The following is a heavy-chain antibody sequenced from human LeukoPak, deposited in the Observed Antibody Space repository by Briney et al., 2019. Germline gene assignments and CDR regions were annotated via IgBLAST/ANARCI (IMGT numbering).Heavy chain of an antibody. J-gene: IGHJ6*04. Sequence: GSLRLSCAASGFTFSSCEMNWVRQAPGKGLEWVSYISSSGSTIYYADSVKGRFTISRDNAKNSLYLQMNSLRAEDTAVYYCAELGITMIGGVWGKGTTVTISS. CDR2: ISSSGSTI. CDR1: GFTFSSCE. CDR3: AELGITMIGGV. D-gene: IGHD3-10*02. V-gene: IGHV3-48*03.